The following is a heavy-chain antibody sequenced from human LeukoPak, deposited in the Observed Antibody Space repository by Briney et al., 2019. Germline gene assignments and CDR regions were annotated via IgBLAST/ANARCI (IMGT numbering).Heavy chain of an antibody. CDR3: ARDYSYCHDGGMDV. D-gene: IGHD5-18*01. Sequence: GGSLRLSCAASGLTFSNYGMHWVRQAPGKGLEWVAVLWYDGSNKYYADSVKGRFTISRDNSKNTLYLQMNSLRADDTAVYYCARDYSYCHDGGMDVWGQGTTVTVSS. CDR2: LWYDGSNK. J-gene: IGHJ6*02. CDR1: GLTFSNYG. V-gene: IGHV3-33*01.